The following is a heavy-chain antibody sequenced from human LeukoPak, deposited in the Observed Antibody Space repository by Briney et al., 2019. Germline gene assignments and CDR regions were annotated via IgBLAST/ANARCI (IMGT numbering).Heavy chain of an antibody. CDR3: ARRYGSGSYGSGYFDY. CDR2: INHSGST. CDR1: GGSISSSSYY. Sequence: PSETLSLTCTVSGGSISSSSYYWGWIRQPPGKGLEWIGEINHSGSTNYNPSLKSRVTISVDTSKNQFSLKLSSVTAADTAVYYCARRYGSGSYGSGYFDYWGQGTLVTVSS. J-gene: IGHJ4*02. V-gene: IGHV4-39*07. D-gene: IGHD3-10*01.